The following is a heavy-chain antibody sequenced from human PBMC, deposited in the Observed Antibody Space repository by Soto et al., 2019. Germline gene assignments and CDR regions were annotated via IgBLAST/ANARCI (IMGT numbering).Heavy chain of an antibody. Sequence: SGPTLVNPTQTLTLTCTFSGVSLSTSGVGVGWIRQPPGKALEWLALIYWDGDKRYSPSLKSRLTITKDTSENQVVLTMTNKDPVETATFYCAHRLKNPGTFYVFWGGQVVPYFNPGAQETLLTFSS. D-gene: IGHD3-3*01. CDR1: GVSLSTSGVG. V-gene: IGHV2-5*02. J-gene: IGHJ4*01. CDR3: AHRLKNPGTFYVFWGGQVVPYFNP. CDR2: IYWDGDK.